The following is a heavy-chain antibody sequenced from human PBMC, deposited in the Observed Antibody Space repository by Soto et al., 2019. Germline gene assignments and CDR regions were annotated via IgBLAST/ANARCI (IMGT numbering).Heavy chain of an antibody. CDR2: IYYSGST. CDR3: ARGPTVTCYYHGMDV. D-gene: IGHD4-17*01. Sequence: SETLSLTCTVSGGSISSYYWSWIRQPPGKGLEWIGYIYYSGSTNYNPSLKSRVTISLDTSKSQFSLNIISVTAADKAVSYCARGPTVTCYYHGMDVWGQGTTVTFSS. J-gene: IGHJ6*02. CDR1: GGSISSYY. V-gene: IGHV4-59*01.